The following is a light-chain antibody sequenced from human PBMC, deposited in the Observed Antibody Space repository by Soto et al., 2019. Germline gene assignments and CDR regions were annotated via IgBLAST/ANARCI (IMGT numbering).Light chain of an antibody. CDR2: DVS. V-gene: IGLV2-14*03. CDR1: SSDVGGYNY. CDR3: SSYARSSTLVV. Sequence: QSALTQPASVSGSPGQSITISCTGTSSDVGGYNYVSWYQQHPGKAPKLMIYDVSNRPSGVSNRFSGSKSGNTASLTISGLQSEDEAVYYCSSYARSSTLVVFGGGTKLTVL. J-gene: IGLJ2*01.